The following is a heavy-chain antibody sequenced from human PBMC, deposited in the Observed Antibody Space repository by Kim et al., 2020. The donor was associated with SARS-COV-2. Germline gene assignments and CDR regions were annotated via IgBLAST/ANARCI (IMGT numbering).Heavy chain of an antibody. CDR1: GGSISSYY. Sequence: SETLSLTCTVSGGSISSYYWSWIRQPPGKGLEWIGYIYYSGSTNYNPSLKSRVTISVDTSKNQFSLKLSSVTAADTAVYYCARHGRIWSGRGRYYYYYYGMEVWGQGTTVTVSS. V-gene: IGHV4-59*08. J-gene: IGHJ6*02. CDR2: IYYSGST. D-gene: IGHD3-3*01. CDR3: ARHGRIWSGRGRYYYYYYGMEV.